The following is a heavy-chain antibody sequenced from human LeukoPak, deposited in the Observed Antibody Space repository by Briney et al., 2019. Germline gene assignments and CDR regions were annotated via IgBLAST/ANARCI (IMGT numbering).Heavy chain of an antibody. V-gene: IGHV4-4*07. Sequence: SETLSLTCTVSGGSISSYYWSWIRQPAGKGLEWIGRIYTSGSTNYNPSLKSRVTMSVDTSKNQFSLKLSSVTAADTAVYYCARDLSRYFDWLLQPRYWFDPWDQGTLVTVSS. D-gene: IGHD3-9*01. CDR3: ARDLSRYFDWLLQPRYWFDP. CDR2: IYTSGST. CDR1: GGSISSYY. J-gene: IGHJ5*02.